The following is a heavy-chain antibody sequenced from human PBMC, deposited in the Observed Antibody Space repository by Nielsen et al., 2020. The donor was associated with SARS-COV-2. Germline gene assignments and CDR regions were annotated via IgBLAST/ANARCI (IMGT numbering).Heavy chain of an antibody. CDR2: INSDGSNT. V-gene: IGHV3-74*01. J-gene: IGHJ6*02. Sequence: GGSLRLSCAASGFTFSNNRMHWVRQAPGKGLVWVSRINSDGSNTNYEDSVKGRFTISRDNARNTLYLQMNSLRAEDTAVYYCAKGGNYGMVVWGQGTTVTVSS. CDR1: GFTFSNNR. CDR3: AKGGNYGMVV.